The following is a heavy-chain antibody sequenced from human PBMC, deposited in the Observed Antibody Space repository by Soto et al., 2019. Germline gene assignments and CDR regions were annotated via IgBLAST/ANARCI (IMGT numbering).Heavy chain of an antibody. Sequence: QLQLQESGPGLVKPSETLSLTCTVSGGSISRSSYYWGWIRQPPGKGLEWIGSIYYSGSIDYNPSLKSRVTISVDTSKNQFSLKLSSVTAADTAVYYCARHDYGGFGLWGQGTLVTVSS. CDR1: GGSISRSSYY. CDR3: ARHDYGGFGL. D-gene: IGHD4-17*01. CDR2: IYYSGSI. V-gene: IGHV4-39*01. J-gene: IGHJ4*02.